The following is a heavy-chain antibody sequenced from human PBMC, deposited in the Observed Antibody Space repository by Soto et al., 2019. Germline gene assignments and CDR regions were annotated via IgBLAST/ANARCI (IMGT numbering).Heavy chain of an antibody. CDR2: THYNGNT. CDR1: GGSISSYY. CDR3: ARGTSSWSWKFDY. J-gene: IGHJ4*02. D-gene: IGHD6-13*01. V-gene: IGHV4-59*01. Sequence: SETLSLTCTVSGGSISSYYWSWIRQPPGKGLEWIGNTHYNGNTKYNPSHKSRDTKSVDTSKNQFSLRLISVTAADTAIYFCARGTSSWSWKFDYWGQGILVTVS.